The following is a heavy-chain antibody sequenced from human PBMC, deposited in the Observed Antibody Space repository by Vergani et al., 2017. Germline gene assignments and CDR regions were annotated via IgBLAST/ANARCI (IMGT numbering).Heavy chain of an antibody. V-gene: IGHV3-53*02. CDR1: GFTVSSNY. D-gene: IGHD3-10*01. CDR2: VASGVTT. CDR3: ATDWGLLWFGEFDP. Sequence: EVQLVETGGGLIQPGGSLRLSCAASGFTVSSNYMSWVRQAPGKGLEWVSAIVASGVTTYFADSVKGRFTISRDNSKNTLYLQMNSLRAEDTAVYYCATDWGLLWFGEFDPWGQGTLVTVSS. J-gene: IGHJ5*02.